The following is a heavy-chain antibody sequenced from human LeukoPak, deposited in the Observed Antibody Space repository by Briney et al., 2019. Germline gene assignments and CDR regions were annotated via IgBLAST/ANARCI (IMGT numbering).Heavy chain of an antibody. J-gene: IGHJ4*02. Sequence: GGSLRLSCAASGFTFSSYWMSWVRQAPGKGLEWVANIKQDGSEKYYVDSVKGRFTISRDNAKNSLYLQMNSLRAEDTAVYYCARDEDSGIAVAGSFDYWGQGTLVTVSS. D-gene: IGHD6-19*01. CDR2: IKQDGSEK. V-gene: IGHV3-7*01. CDR3: ARDEDSGIAVAGSFDY. CDR1: GFTFSSYW.